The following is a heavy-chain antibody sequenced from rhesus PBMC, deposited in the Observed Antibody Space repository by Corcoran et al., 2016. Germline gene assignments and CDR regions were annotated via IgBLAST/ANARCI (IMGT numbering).Heavy chain of an antibody. J-gene: IGHJ4*01. CDR1: GFTFSDYY. V-gene: IGHV3-178*01. D-gene: IGHD6-13*01. CDR2: ISNVGNNS. CDR3: ARVRSSWSDFDY. Sequence: EVQLVESGGGLAKPGGSLRLSCAASGFTFSDYYMDWVRQAPGKGLEWVSRISNVGNNSWYPDSGKGRFTLSSENAKNTLYLQMNSLRAEDTAVYYCARVRSSWSDFDYWGQGVLVTVSS.